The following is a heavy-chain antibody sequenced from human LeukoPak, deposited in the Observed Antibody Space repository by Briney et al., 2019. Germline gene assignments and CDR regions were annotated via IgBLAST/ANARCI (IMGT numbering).Heavy chain of an antibody. CDR3: ARDQILLRYCSSGSCQTQAFDI. Sequence: GASVKVSCKASGYTFTSYGISWVRQAPGQGLEWMGWISAYNGNTNYAQKLQGRVTMTTDTSTSTAYMELRSLRSDDTAVYYCARDQILLRYCSSGSCQTQAFDIWGQGTMVSVSS. V-gene: IGHV1-18*01. CDR1: GYTFTSYG. D-gene: IGHD2-15*01. J-gene: IGHJ3*02. CDR2: ISAYNGNT.